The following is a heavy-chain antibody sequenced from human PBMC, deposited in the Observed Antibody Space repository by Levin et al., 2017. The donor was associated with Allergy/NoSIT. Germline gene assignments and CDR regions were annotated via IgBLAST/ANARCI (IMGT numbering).Heavy chain of an antibody. J-gene: IGHJ4*02. CDR2: ISYDGSNK. D-gene: IGHD6-19*01. CDR1: GFTFSSYA. CDR3: ARDRGPNTIIAVAGSSLDY. Sequence: PGGSLRLSCAASGFTFSSYAMHWVRQAPGKGLEWVAVISYDGSNKYYADSVKGRFTISRDNSKNTLYLQMNSLRAEDTAVYYCARDRGPNTIIAVAGSSLDYWGQGTLVTVSS. V-gene: IGHV3-30-3*01.